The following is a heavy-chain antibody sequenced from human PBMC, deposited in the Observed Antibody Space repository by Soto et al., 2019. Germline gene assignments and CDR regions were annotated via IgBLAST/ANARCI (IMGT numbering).Heavy chain of an antibody. CDR2: ISVSGGST. CDR1: GFTFNNHG. D-gene: IGHD6-19*01. CDR3: AKVGSGWQKGARRFYYYGMDV. Sequence: PGGSLRLSCAASGFTFNNHGMSWVRQAPGKGLEWVSGISVSGGSTYYADSVKGRFTISRDNSKNTLYLQMNSLRAEDTAVYYCAKVGSGWQKGARRFYYYGMDVWGQGTTVTVSS. J-gene: IGHJ6*02. V-gene: IGHV3-23*01.